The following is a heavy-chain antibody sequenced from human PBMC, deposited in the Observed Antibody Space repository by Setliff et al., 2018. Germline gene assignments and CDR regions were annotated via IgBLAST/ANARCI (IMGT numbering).Heavy chain of an antibody. CDR2: IYTSWST. CDR1: GGSISNTYYY. V-gene: IGHV4-61*09. D-gene: IGHD3-3*01. J-gene: IGHJ6*03. CDR3: ARLSGFLYIDV. Sequence: SETLSLTCTVSGGSISNTYYYWSWIRQPAGKGLEWIGHIYTSWSTNYNPSLKSRVTISVDTSKNQFSLKLSSVTAADTAVYYCARLSGFLYIDVWGKGTTVTVSS.